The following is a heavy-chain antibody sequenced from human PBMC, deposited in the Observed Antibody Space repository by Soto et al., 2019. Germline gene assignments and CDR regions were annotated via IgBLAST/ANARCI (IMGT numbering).Heavy chain of an antibody. J-gene: IGHJ6*02. D-gene: IGHD3-10*01. CDR1: TGSVSSGTHY. CDR2: VYYSGGT. V-gene: IGHV4-61*01. Sequence: SETLSLTCTVSTGSVSSGTHYWSWIRQPPGKGLEWIGYVYYSGGTDYNPSLKSRVTTSIDTSKNQFSLKLSSVAAADAAVYYCARGSLRGVKPPYSYYGMDVWGQGTTVTVSS. CDR3: ARGSLRGVKPPYSYYGMDV.